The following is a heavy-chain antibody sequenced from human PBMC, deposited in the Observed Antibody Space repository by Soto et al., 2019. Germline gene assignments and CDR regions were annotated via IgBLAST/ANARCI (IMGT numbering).Heavy chain of an antibody. J-gene: IGHJ4*02. V-gene: IGHV1-58*01. CDR2: IVVGNGNT. Sequence: QMHLLQSGPEVKKPGTSVKVSCKATGVSFSASAVQWVRQARGQRLEWMGWIVVGNGNTNYALHFEERLTITRDMSTSTVHMELSGLRSEDTAIYYCAALGMFGDVAPAGVWGQGTQVIVSS. D-gene: IGHD3-3*01. CDR3: AALGMFGDVAPAGV. CDR1: GVSFSASA.